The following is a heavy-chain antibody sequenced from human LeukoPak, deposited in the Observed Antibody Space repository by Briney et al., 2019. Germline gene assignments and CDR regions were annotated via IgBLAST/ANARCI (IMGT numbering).Heavy chain of an antibody. CDR2: MNLKSGKT. J-gene: IGHJ6*03. Sequence: GASVKVSCKASGYTFTSNNINWVRPAPGQGREWMGWMNLKSGKTDYAPKFQGRLTMTRDTSTNTAYMELSGLRSDDTAVYYCARDIGGRGYDFWSGYYYYYYMDVWGKGTTVTVSS. CDR3: ARDIGGRGYDFWSGYYYYYYMDV. CDR1: GYTFTSNN. D-gene: IGHD3-3*01. V-gene: IGHV1-8*02.